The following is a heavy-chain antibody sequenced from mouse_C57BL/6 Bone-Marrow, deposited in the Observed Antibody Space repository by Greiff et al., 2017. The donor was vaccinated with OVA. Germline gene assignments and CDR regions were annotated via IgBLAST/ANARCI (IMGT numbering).Heavy chain of an antibody. CDR1: GFNIKDDY. CDR2: IDPENGDT. CDR3: TTYAQGFAY. J-gene: IGHJ3*01. V-gene: IGHV14-4*01. Sequence: EVQRVESGAELVRPGASVKLSCTASGFNIKDDYMHWVKQRPEQGLEWIGWIDPENGDTEYASKFQGKATITADTSSNTAYLQLSSLTSEDTAVYYCTTYAQGFAYWGQGTLVTVSA. D-gene: IGHD1-3*01.